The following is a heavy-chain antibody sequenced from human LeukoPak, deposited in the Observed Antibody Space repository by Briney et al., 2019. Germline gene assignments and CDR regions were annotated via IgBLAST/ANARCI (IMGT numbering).Heavy chain of an antibody. J-gene: IGHJ6*03. Sequence: PGGSLRLSCAASGFTFSSFSMNWVRPAPGEGLEWGSFISSSSSYIYYADSVKGRFTISRDNAKNSLYLQMNSLRAEDTAVYSCARTAGVLSDYYYYMDVWGKGTTVTVSS. CDR3: ARTAGVLSDYYYYMDV. CDR1: GFTFSSFS. CDR2: ISSSSSYI. D-gene: IGHD2-2*01. V-gene: IGHV3-21*01.